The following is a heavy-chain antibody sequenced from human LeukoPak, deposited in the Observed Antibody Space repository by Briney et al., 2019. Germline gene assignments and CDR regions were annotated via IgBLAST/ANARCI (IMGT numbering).Heavy chain of an antibody. Sequence: GRSLRLSCAASGFTFSSYDMHWVRQAPGKGLEWVAAIAYDGSNKYYADSVKGRFTLSRDNSKNTLYLQMNSLRAEDTAVYYCARGERQYQLLYAGYYFDYWGQGTLVTVSS. CDR2: IAYDGSNK. CDR1: GFTFSSYD. V-gene: IGHV3-30*04. D-gene: IGHD2-2*02. CDR3: ARGERQYQLLYAGYYFDY. J-gene: IGHJ4*02.